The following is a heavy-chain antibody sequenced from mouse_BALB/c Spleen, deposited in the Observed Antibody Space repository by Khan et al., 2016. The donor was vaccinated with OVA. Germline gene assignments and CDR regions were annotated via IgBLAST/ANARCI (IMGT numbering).Heavy chain of an antibody. Sequence: QVQLQQSGAELVKAGASVKMSCKASGYTFTGYWLHWVKQRLGQGLEWIAETNPTNGRTYYNEKFKSKATLTVDKSYSTAYMLLSSPTFEDSAFYYGARIKKIVATYVDYGGQGTTLTVSS. J-gene: IGHJ2*01. CDR3: ARIKKIVATYVDY. CDR2: TNPTNGRT. V-gene: IGHV1S81*02. D-gene: IGHD1-1*01. CDR1: GYTFTGYW.